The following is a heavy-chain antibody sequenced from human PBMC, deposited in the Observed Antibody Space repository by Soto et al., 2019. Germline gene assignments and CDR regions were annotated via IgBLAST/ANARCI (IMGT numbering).Heavy chain of an antibody. D-gene: IGHD3-22*01. V-gene: IGHV3-48*03. CDR3: AKTRHYYDSSGYSNFDY. J-gene: IGHJ4*02. Sequence: GGSLRLSCAASGFTFSSYEMNWVRQAPGKGLEWVSYISSSGSTIYYADSVKGRFTISRDNAKNSLYLQMNSLRAEDTAVYYCAKTRHYYDSSGYSNFDYWGQGTLVTVSS. CDR1: GFTFSSYE. CDR2: ISSSGSTI.